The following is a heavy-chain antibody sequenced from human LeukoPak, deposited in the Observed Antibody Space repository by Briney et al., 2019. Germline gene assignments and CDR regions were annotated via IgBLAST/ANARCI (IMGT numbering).Heavy chain of an antibody. J-gene: IGHJ3*02. D-gene: IGHD3-3*01. V-gene: IGHV3-20*01. CDR3: ARALYYDFWSGSPDDAFDI. CDR2: INWNGGST. CDR1: GFIFDDYG. Sequence: GGSLRLSCAASGFIFDDYGMSWVRQAPGKGLEWVSGINWNGGSTGYAVSVKGRFTISRDNAKNSLYLQMNSLRAEDTALYHCARALYYDFWSGSPDDAFDIWGQGTMVTVSS.